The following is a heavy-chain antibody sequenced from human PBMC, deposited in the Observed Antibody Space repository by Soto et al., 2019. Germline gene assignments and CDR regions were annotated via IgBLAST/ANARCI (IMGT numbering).Heavy chain of an antibody. CDR2: INAANGDT. V-gene: IGHV1-3*01. CDR1: GYTFTSYG. CDR3: VRRHVSATGIDWFDP. J-gene: IGHJ5*02. Sequence: ASVKVSCKASGYTFTSYGIHWVLQATGQRLEWMGWINAANGDTKYSPKFQGRVTITRDTSASTAYMELSSLRSEDTAVYYCVRRHVSATGIDWFDPWGQGTLVTVSS. D-gene: IGHD6-13*01.